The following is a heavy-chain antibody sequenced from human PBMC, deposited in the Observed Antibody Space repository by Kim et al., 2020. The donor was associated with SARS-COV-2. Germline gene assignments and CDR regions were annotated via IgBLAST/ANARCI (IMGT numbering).Heavy chain of an antibody. V-gene: IGHV4-34*01. CDR3: ARGIAAAGRGDY. D-gene: IGHD6-13*01. J-gene: IGHJ4*02. CDR1: GGSFSGYY. CDR2: INHSGST. Sequence: SETLSLTCAVYGGSFSGYYWSWIRQPPGKGLEWIGEINHSGSTNYNPSLKSRVTISVDTSKNQLSLKLSSVTAADTAVYYCARGIAAAGRGDYWGQGTLVTVSS.